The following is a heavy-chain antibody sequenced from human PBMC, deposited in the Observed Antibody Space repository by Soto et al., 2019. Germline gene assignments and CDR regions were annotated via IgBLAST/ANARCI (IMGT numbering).Heavy chain of an antibody. CDR2: ISSSSSYI. J-gene: IGHJ4*02. D-gene: IGHD3-22*01. Sequence: PGGSLRLSCAASGFTFSSYSMNWVRQAPGKGLEWVSSISSSSSYIYYADSVKGRFTISRDNVKNSLYLQMNSLRAEDTAVYYCARDSADSSGYYRPLDYWGQGTLVTVSS. CDR1: GFTFSSYS. V-gene: IGHV3-21*01. CDR3: ARDSADSSGYYRPLDY.